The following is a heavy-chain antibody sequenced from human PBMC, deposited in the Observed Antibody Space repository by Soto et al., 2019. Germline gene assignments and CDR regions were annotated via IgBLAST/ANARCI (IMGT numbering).Heavy chain of an antibody. CDR3: ARDRPQGYYYYGMDV. CDR1: GFTFSSYD. V-gene: IGHV3-13*01. CDR2: IGTAGDT. J-gene: IGHJ6*02. Sequence: EVQLVESGGGLVQPGGSLRLSCAASGFTFSSYDMHWVRQATGKGLEWVSAIGTAGDTYYPGSVKGRFTISRENAKNSLYLQMNSLRAEDTAVYYCARDRPQGYYYYGMDVWGQGTTVTVS.